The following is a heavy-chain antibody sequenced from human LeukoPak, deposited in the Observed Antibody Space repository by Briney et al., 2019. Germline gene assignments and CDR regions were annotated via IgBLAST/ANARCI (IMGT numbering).Heavy chain of an antibody. CDR2: VSYDGSNK. Sequence: VAVVSYDGSNKYYADSVKGRFTISRDNSKNTLYLQMNSLRAEDTAVYYCASPFIAELVISRWGQGTLVTVSS. D-gene: IGHD6-6*01. J-gene: IGHJ4*02. CDR3: ASPFIAELVISR. V-gene: IGHV3-30*03.